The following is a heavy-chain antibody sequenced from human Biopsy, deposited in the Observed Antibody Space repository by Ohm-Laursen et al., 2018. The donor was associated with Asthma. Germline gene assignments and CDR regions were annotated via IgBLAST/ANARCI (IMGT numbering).Heavy chain of an antibody. V-gene: IGHV1-69*13. CDR3: ARGPEYVRSSGALDY. D-gene: IGHD2-2*01. J-gene: IGHJ4*02. Sequence: SVKVSCKSSGGTFSSNSINWVRQAPGQGLEWMGRIIPIFGPTNYAQKFQGRVTISADDSTSTAYMELSSLSSEDTALYYCARGPEYVRSSGALDYWGQGTLVTVSS. CDR2: IIPIFGPT. CDR1: GGTFSSNS.